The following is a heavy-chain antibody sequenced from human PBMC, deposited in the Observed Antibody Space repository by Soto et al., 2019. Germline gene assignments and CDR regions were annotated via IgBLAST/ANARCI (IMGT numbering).Heavy chain of an antibody. CDR3: ASSKYYDFWSGYYIFYYGMDV. D-gene: IGHD3-3*01. CDR1: GGSISSSSYY. CDR2: IYYSGST. Sequence: SETLSLTCTVSGGSISSSSYYWGWIRRPPGKGLEWIGSIYYSGSTYYNPSLKSRVTISVDTSKNQFSLKLSSVTAADTAVYYCASSKYYDFWSGYYIFYYGMDVWGQGTTVT. J-gene: IGHJ6*02. V-gene: IGHV4-39*01.